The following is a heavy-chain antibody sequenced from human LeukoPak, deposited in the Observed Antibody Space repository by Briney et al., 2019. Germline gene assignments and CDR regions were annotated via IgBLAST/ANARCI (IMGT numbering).Heavy chain of an antibody. CDR1: GYTFTSYG. V-gene: IGHV1-18*01. Sequence: ASVKVSCKASGYTFTSYGISWVRQAPGQGLEWMGWISAHNGNTNYAQKLQGRVTMTTDTSTSTAYMELRSLRSDDTAVYYCARSAYYDSSGYYYKELDYWGQGTLVTVSS. J-gene: IGHJ4*02. CDR2: ISAHNGNT. D-gene: IGHD3-22*01. CDR3: ARSAYYDSSGYYYKELDY.